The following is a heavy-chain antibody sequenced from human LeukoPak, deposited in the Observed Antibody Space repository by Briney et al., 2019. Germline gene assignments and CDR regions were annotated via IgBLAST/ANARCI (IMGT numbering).Heavy chain of an antibody. CDR3: AKGAVIAANIFEY. V-gene: IGHV3-74*01. Sequence: GGSLRLSCAASGFTLSSYWMHWVRQAPGKGLVWVSRINSEGTSTSYADSVKGRFTISRDNAENTLYLQMNSLRAEDTAVYFCAKGAVIAANIFEYWGQGTLVTVSS. CDR2: INSEGTST. CDR1: GFTLSSYW. J-gene: IGHJ4*02. D-gene: IGHD2-15*01.